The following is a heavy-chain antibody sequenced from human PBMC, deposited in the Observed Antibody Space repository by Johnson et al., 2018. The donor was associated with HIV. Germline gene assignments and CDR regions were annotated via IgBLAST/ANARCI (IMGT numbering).Heavy chain of an antibody. J-gene: IGHJ3*02. Sequence: QMLLVESGGGLVQPGGSLRLSCAASGFTFSSYAMSWVRQAPGKGLESVAVIWYDGSNKYYADSVKGRFTISRDNSKNTLYLQMNSLRAEDTAVYYCARVNYDSSGSFDIWGQGTMVTVSS. CDR1: GFTFSSYA. D-gene: IGHD3-22*01. V-gene: IGHV3-33*08. CDR3: ARVNYDSSGSFDI. CDR2: IWYDGSNK.